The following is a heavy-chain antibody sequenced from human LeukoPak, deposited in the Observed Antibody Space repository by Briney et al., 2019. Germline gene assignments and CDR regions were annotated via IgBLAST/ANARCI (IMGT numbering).Heavy chain of an antibody. CDR2: ICVYNGKT. CDR3: ARAYYDSSGYYRGGVGY. CDR1: GYTFTNYG. Sequence: ASVTVSCKASGYTFTNYGLSWVRQAPGQGLEWMGWICVYNGKTNYAQKLQGRVTMTTDTSPSTAYMELRSLRSDDTAVYYCARAYYDSSGYYRGGVGYWGQGTLVTVSS. J-gene: IGHJ4*02. V-gene: IGHV1-18*01. D-gene: IGHD3-22*01.